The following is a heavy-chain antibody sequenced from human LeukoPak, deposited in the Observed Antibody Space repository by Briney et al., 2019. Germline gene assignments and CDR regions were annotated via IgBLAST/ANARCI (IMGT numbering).Heavy chain of an antibody. Sequence: PSETLSLTCAVYGGSFNSYYWTWVRQTPGKGVEGIGEISHTGDINSYNPSLKSRVTISVDASNKQFPLRLTSVTAADTGVYYCARVPDITARPCDSWGPGTRVTVS. D-gene: IGHD1-1*01. J-gene: IGHJ4*02. CDR2: ISHTGDIN. CDR3: ARVPDITARPCDS. CDR1: GGSFNSYY. V-gene: IGHV4-34*01.